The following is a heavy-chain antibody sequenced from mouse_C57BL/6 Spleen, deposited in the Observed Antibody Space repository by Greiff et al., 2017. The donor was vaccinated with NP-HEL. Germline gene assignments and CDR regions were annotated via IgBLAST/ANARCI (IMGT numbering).Heavy chain of an antibody. V-gene: IGHV3-8*01. Sequence: EVKLVESGPGLAKPSQTLSLTCSVTGYSITSDYWNWIRKFPGNKLEYIGYISYSGSTYYNPSLKSRISITRDTSKNQYNLQLNSVTTEDTATYYCARYYGSSYGYFDYWGQGTTLTVSS. D-gene: IGHD1-1*01. J-gene: IGHJ2*01. CDR2: ISYSGST. CDR3: ARYYGSSYGYFDY. CDR1: GYSITSDY.